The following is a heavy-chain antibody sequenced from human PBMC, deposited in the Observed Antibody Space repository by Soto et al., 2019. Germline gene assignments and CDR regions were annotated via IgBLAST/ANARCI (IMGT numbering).Heavy chain of an antibody. D-gene: IGHD3-22*01. J-gene: IGHJ4*02. V-gene: IGHV3-21*01. CDR1: GFTFSSYS. CDR2: ISSSSSYI. Sequence: GGSLRLSCADSGFTFSSYSMNWVRQAPGKGLEWVSSISSSSSYIYYADSVKGRFTISRDNAKNSLYLQMNSLRAEDTAVYYCARDYDASSGYYLYWVQGTLVTVSS. CDR3: ARDYDASSGYYLY.